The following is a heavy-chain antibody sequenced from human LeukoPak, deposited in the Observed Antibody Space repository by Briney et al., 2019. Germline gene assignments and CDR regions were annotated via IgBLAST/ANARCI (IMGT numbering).Heavy chain of an antibody. CDR3: AKELTGTYYYYGMDV. V-gene: IGHV3-9*01. J-gene: IGHJ6*02. CDR2: ISWNSGSI. CDR1: GFTFDDYA. D-gene: IGHD7-27*01. Sequence: QPGRSLRLSCAASGFTFDDYAMHWVRQAPGEGLEWVSGISWNSGSIGYADSVKGRFTISRDNAKNSLYLQMNSLRAEDTALYYCAKELTGTYYYYGMDVWGQGTTVTVSS.